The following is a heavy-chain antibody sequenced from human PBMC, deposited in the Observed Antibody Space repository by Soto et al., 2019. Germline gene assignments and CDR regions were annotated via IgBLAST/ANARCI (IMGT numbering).Heavy chain of an antibody. D-gene: IGHD3-10*01. CDR3: ARDPPTYYYGSGSYSNNWFDP. CDR2: ISAYNGNT. Sequence: SVKVSCKASGYTFTSYGISWVRQAPGQGLEWMGWISAYNGNTNYAQKLQGRVTMTTDTSTSTAYMELRSLRSDDTAVYYCARDPPTYYYGSGSYSNNWFDPWGQGTLVTVSS. CDR1: GYTFTSYG. V-gene: IGHV1-18*01. J-gene: IGHJ5*02.